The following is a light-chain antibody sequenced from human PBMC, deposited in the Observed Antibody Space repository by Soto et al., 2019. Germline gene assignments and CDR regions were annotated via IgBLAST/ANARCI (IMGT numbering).Light chain of an antibody. J-gene: IGLJ3*02. CDR3: AAWDDILDGTV. CDR1: SSNIGSNT. CDR2: SND. Sequence: QSVLTQPPSASGTPGQTVTISCSGSSSNIGSNTVHWYQQFPGTAPKLLIHSNDQRPSGVPNRFSGSKSGTSTSLAISGLQSEDEADYYCAAWDDILDGTVFGGGTKVTVL. V-gene: IGLV1-44*01.